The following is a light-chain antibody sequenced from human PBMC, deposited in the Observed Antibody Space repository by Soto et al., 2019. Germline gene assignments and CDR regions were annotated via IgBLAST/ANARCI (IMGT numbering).Light chain of an antibody. Sequence: QSVLTQPPSVSAAPGQKVTISCSGGSSNIGNNDVFWYQQLPGTAPELLIYDNDKRPSGIPDRFSGSKSGTSATLGITGLQTWDEADYYCATWDRSLSVGVFGGGTKLTVL. J-gene: IGLJ2*01. CDR2: DND. CDR1: SSNIGNND. V-gene: IGLV1-51*01. CDR3: ATWDRSLSVGV.